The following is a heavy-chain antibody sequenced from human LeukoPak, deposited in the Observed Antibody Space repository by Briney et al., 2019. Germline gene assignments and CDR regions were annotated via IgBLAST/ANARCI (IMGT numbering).Heavy chain of an antibody. V-gene: IGHV4-31*03. D-gene: IGHD7-27*01. Sequence: SETLSLTCTASGGSISSGGYYWSWIRQHPGKGLEWIGYIYYSGSTYYNPSLKSRVTISVDTSKNQFSLKLSSVTAADTAVYYCARFSPRAMGNYLDFWGQGTLVTVSS. CDR3: ARFSPRAMGNYLDF. CDR2: IYYSGST. CDR1: GGSISSGGYY. J-gene: IGHJ4*02.